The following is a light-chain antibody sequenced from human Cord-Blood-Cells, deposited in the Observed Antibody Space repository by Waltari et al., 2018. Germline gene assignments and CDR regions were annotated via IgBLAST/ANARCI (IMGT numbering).Light chain of an antibody. V-gene: IGKV1-5*03. CDR3: QQYNSYPVT. CDR1: QSISSW. CDR2: KAS. Sequence: DIQMTQSPSTLSASVGYRVTITCRASQSISSWLAWYHQKPGKAPKLLISKASSLESGVPSRFSVSGAGTEFTLTISCLQPDDFATYYCQQYNSYPVTFGQGTKLEIK. J-gene: IGKJ2*01.